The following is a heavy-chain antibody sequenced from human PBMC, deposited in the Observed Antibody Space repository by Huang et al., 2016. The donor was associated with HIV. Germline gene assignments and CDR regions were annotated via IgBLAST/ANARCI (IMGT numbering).Heavy chain of an antibody. CDR1: GFTFSSYS. J-gene: IGHJ4*02. CDR3: ARGYMPPADY. Sequence: EVQLVESGRGLAQPGGSLKLSCAASGFTFSSYSMTWVGQVPGKGLEWISYISSSSSAVYYADSVKGRFTISRDNGKDSLYLQMNSLRAEDTAVYYCARGYMPPADYWGQGTLVTVSS. V-gene: IGHV3-48*01. D-gene: IGHD2-8*01. CDR2: ISSSSSAV.